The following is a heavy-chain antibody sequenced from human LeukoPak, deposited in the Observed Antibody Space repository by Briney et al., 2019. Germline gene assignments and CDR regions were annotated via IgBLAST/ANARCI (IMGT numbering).Heavy chain of an antibody. D-gene: IGHD4-17*01. CDR3: ARPYYGHSVGDAYDV. V-gene: IGHV4-59*01. J-gene: IGHJ3*01. Sequence: PSETLSLTCTVARVSINDYYWTWIRQPPGKGLEWIGYVSSTRNTNSNPSLRSRVSMSIDASKKLFSLRLNSVTAADTAVYYCARPYYGHSVGDAYDVWGQGTLVTVSS. CDR1: RVSINDYY. CDR2: VSSTRNT.